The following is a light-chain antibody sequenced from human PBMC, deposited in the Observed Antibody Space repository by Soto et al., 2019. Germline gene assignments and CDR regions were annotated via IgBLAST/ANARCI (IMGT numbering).Light chain of an antibody. CDR2: EGS. J-gene: IGLJ1*01. V-gene: IGLV2-14*02. CDR1: ISDVGGYNF. Sequence: QSVVPQSSSVSGSPGQSSTISCTGTISDVGGYNFVSWYQQHPGKAPKVMIYEGSKRPSGVSNRFSGSKSGNTASLTISGLQAEDEADYCCCSYTGRSPYVFGTGTKVTVL. CDR3: CSYTGRSPYV.